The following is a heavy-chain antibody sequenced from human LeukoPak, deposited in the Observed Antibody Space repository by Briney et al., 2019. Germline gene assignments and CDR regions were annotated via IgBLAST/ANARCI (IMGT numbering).Heavy chain of an antibody. V-gene: IGHV4-34*01. Sequence: PSETLSLTCAVYGGSFSGYYWSWIRQPPGKGLEWIGEINHSGSTNYNPSLKSRVTISVDTSKNQFSLKLSSVTAADTAVYYCARVQGSSGWYYYYYGMDVWAKGPRSPSP. CDR3: ARVQGSSGWYYYYYGMDV. D-gene: IGHD6-19*01. CDR1: GGSFSGYY. J-gene: IGHJ6*02. CDR2: INHSGST.